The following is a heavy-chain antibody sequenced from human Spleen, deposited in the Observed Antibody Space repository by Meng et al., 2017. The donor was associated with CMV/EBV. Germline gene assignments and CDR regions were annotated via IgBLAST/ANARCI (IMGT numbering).Heavy chain of an antibody. D-gene: IGHD1-26*01. CDR1: GGSISSYY. J-gene: IGHJ2*01. Sequence: QVQLQESGPGLVKPSEPLSLTVPVSGGSISSYYWSWIRQPAGKGLEWIGRIYTSGSTNYNPSLKSRVTMSVDTSKNQFSLKLSSVTAADTAVYYCARGGGYGGLYWEVYWYFDLWGRGTLVTVSS. V-gene: IGHV4-4*07. CDR2: IYTSGST. CDR3: ARGGGYGGLYWEVYWYFDL.